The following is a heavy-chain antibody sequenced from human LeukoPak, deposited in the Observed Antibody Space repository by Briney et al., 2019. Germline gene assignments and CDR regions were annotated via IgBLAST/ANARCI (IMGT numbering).Heavy chain of an antibody. Sequence: GASLRLSCAASGFTFGNYAMSWVRQAPGKGLEWVSSITGSGGRTYYADSVKGRFTISRDNSKNTLSLQMNSLRAEDTALYYCAKRIPSQNPHYFDYWGQGTLVTVSS. V-gene: IGHV3-23*01. J-gene: IGHJ4*02. CDR2: ITGSGGRT. CDR3: AKRIPSQNPHYFDY. D-gene: IGHD2-21*01. CDR1: GFTFGNYA.